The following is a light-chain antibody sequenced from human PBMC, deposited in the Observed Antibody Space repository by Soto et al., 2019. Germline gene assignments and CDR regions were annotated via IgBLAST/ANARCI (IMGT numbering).Light chain of an antibody. Sequence: QSALTQPRSVSGSPGQSVTISCTGTSSDVGAYNYVSWYQQYPGKAPKLVIYDVSKRPSGVPDRFSGSKSGNTASLTISGLQAEDEADYYCGSFAGSYTYWVFGGGTKRTVL. J-gene: IGLJ3*02. V-gene: IGLV2-11*01. CDR1: SSDVGAYNY. CDR2: DVS. CDR3: GSFAGSYTYWV.